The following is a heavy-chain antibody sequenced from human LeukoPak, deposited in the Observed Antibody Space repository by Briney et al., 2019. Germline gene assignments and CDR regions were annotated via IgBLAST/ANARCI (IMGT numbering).Heavy chain of an antibody. V-gene: IGHV1-46*04. CDR2: INPSCGGT. CDR3: ARESLGYCSGGSCYYPAY. J-gene: IGHJ4*02. CDR1: GYTFTSYY. Sequence: ASVKVSCKASGYTFTSYYMHWMRQAPGQGLEWMGIINPSCGGTSYSQKLQGRVTMTRDTSTSTVYMELSSLRSEDTAVYYCARESLGYCSGGSCYYPAYWGQGSLVTVSS. D-gene: IGHD2-15*01.